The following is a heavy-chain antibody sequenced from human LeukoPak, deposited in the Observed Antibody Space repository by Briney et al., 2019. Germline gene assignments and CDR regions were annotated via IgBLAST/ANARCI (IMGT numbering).Heavy chain of an antibody. CDR2: VTSTGSTI. CDR1: GFDFSRYN. CDR3: ARAYRDVIFDY. D-gene: IGHD5-24*01. Sequence: GGSLRLSCAASGFDFSRYNMNWVRQAPGKGLEWVSYVTSTGSTIYSADSVKGRFTVSRDNAKNSLHLQMNSLRAEDTAVYYCARAYRDVIFDYWGQGILVTVSS. J-gene: IGHJ4*02. V-gene: IGHV3-48*04.